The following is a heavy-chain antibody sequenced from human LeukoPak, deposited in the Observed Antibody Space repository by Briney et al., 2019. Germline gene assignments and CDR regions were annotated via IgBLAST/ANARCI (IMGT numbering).Heavy chain of an antibody. J-gene: IGHJ4*02. CDR1: GDSISSYY. V-gene: IGHV4-59*01. Sequence: SETLSLTCTVSGDSISSYYWSWLRQPPGKRLEWIGYVSNIETTNYNPSLKSRVTISVDTSKNQFSLRLRSVTAADTAVYYCARGALLWFGAKMEHYFDYWGQGTPLTVSS. D-gene: IGHD3-10*01. CDR3: ARGALLWFGAKMEHYFDY. CDR2: VSNIETT.